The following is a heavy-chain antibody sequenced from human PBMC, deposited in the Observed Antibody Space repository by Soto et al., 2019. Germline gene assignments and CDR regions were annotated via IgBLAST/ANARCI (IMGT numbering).Heavy chain of an antibody. Sequence: ASVKVSCKASGYTFTGYAMHWVRQAPGQRLEWMGWINAGNGNTKYSQKFQGRVTITRDTSASTAYMELSSLRSEDTAVYYCAREGSPAVAGTAEYFQHWGQGTLVTVSS. V-gene: IGHV1-3*01. J-gene: IGHJ1*01. CDR1: GYTFTGYA. CDR2: INAGNGNT. D-gene: IGHD6-19*01. CDR3: AREGSPAVAGTAEYFQH.